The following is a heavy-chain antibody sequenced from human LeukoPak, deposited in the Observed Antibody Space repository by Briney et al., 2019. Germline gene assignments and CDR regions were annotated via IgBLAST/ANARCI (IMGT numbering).Heavy chain of an antibody. Sequence: PSETLSLTCTVSGGSIRSYYWSWSRQPPGQGLEWIGYIYNSGSTNYNPSLKSRVTISLDTSKNQFSLKLSSVAAADTAVYYCARGISAYSSSRWGQGTLVTVSS. CDR2: IYNSGST. CDR1: GGSIRSYY. CDR3: ARGISAYSSSR. V-gene: IGHV4-59*01. J-gene: IGHJ4*02. D-gene: IGHD6-19*01.